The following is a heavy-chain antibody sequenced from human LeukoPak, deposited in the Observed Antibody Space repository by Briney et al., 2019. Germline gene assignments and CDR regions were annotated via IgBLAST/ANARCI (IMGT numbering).Heavy chain of an antibody. J-gene: IGHJ5*02. CDR1: GFTFSSYS. V-gene: IGHV3-21*01. CDR2: ISSSDTYI. CDR3: ARQVQGFDP. Sequence: PGGSLRLSCAASGFTFSSYSMNWVRQAPGKGLEWVSSISSSDTYIYHADSVKGRFTISRDNAKNSLYLQMNSLRVEDTAVYYCARQVQGFDPWGQGTLVTVSS.